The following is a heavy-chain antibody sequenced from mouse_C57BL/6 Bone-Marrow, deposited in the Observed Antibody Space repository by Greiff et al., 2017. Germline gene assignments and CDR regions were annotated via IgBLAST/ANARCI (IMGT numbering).Heavy chain of an antibody. CDR1: GFSLTSYG. J-gene: IGHJ3*01. CDR2: IWGVGST. V-gene: IGHV2-6*01. D-gene: IGHD2-4*01. CDR3: ASFHYDYERVAWFAY. Sequence: VKLQQSGPGLVAPSQSLSITCTVSGFSLTSYGVDWVRQSPGKGLEWLGVIWGVGSTNYNSALKSRLSISKDNSKSQVFLKMNSLQTDDTAMYYCASFHYDYERVAWFAYWGQGTLVTVSA.